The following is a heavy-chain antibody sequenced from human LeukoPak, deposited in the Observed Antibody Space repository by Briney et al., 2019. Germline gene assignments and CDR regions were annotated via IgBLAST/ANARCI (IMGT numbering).Heavy chain of an antibody. CDR2: ISSNGGST. D-gene: IGHD2-2*01. V-gene: IGHV3-64*01. CDR1: GFTFSTYA. CDR3: ARDYCSSTSCLLDY. J-gene: IGHJ4*02. Sequence: PGGSLRLSCAASGFTFSTYAMHWVRQAPGKGLEYVSAISSNGGSTYYANSVKGRFTISRDNSKNTLYLQMGSLRAEDMVVYYCARDYCSSTSCLLDYWGQGTLVTVSS.